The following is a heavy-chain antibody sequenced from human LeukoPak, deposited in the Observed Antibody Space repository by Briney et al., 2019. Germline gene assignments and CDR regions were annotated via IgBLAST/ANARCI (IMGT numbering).Heavy chain of an antibody. CDR1: GFSFGDYA. CDR2: ISWNGVTT. V-gene: IGHV3-43D*03. CDR3: VKDTDGSSWPLLYS. J-gene: IGHJ4*02. Sequence: GGSLRLSCAASGFSFGDYAMHWVRQAPERGLEWVSLISWNGVTTFYADSVKGRFTISRDNNKNFLYLQMNSLRLEDTALYFCVKDTDGSSWPLLYSWGRGTLVTVSS. D-gene: IGHD6-13*01.